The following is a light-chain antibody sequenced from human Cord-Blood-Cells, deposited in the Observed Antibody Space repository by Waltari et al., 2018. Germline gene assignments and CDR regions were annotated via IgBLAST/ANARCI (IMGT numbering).Light chain of an antibody. Sequence: QAVLTQLASLSASPGASASLTCTLRSGINVGTYRIYWYQQKPGSPPQYPLRYKADSDKQQGSGVPSRFSGSKDASANAGILLISGLQSEDEADYYCMIWHSSAWVFGGGTKLTVL. V-gene: IGLV5-45*01. CDR1: SGINVGTYR. J-gene: IGLJ3*02. CDR2: YKADSDK. CDR3: MIWHSSAWV.